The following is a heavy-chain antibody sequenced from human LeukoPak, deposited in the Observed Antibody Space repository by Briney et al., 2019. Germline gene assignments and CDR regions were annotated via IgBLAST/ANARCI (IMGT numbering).Heavy chain of an antibody. CDR2: ISGSGSST. Sequence: GGSLRLSCAASGFTFSSYAMSWVRQAPGKGLEWVSPISGSGSSTYYADSVKGRFSISRDNAKTSVYLQMNSLKVEDTAFYYCARSKAGGYWGQGTLVTVSS. J-gene: IGHJ4*02. V-gene: IGHV3-23*01. CDR3: ARSKAGGY. CDR1: GFTFSSYA. D-gene: IGHD3-10*01.